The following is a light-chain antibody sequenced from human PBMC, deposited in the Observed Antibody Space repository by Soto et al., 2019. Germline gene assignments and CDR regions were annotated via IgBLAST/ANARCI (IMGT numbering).Light chain of an antibody. J-gene: IGLJ7*01. CDR3: AAWDDSLSGAV. CDR1: SSNIGSNY. V-gene: IGLV1-47*01. Sequence: QSVLTQPPSASGTPGQRVTISFSGSSSNIGSNYVYWYQQLPGPAPKLLFYRNNQRPSGVPDRFSGSKSGTSASLAISGLRSEDESDYYCAAWDDSLSGAVFGGGTQLTVL. CDR2: RNN.